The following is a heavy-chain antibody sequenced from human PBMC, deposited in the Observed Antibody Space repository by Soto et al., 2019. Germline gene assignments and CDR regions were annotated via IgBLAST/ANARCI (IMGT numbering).Heavy chain of an antibody. D-gene: IGHD3-16*01. J-gene: IGHJ5*02. CDR1: GFTFSSYG. CDR2: ISYDGSDK. CDR3: AKTAGYDYVWGSSGLDP. V-gene: IGHV3-30*18. Sequence: SGGSLRLPCAGSGFTFSSYGMHWVRQAPGKGLEWVAVISYDGSDKYYGDSVKGRFTISRDDSKNTLYLQMNSLRVEDTAIYYCAKTAGYDYVWGSSGLDPWGQGTLVTVSS.